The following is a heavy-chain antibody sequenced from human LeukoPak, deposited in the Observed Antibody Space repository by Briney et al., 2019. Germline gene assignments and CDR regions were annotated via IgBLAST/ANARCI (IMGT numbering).Heavy chain of an antibody. V-gene: IGHV6-1*01. J-gene: IGHJ4*02. Sequence: SQTLSLTCAISGDSVSTYTAAWNWIRQSPSRGLEWLGRTYYRSKWYTDYAVSVKSRITINPDTSKNQFSLQLNSVTPEDTAVYFCARDGWPAFDYWGQGTLVTVSS. CDR3: ARDGWPAFDY. CDR2: TYYRSKWYT. D-gene: IGHD2-15*01. CDR1: GDSVSTYTAA.